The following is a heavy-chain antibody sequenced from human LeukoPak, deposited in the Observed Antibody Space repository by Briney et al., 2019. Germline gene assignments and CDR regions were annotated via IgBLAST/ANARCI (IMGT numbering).Heavy chain of an antibody. CDR1: GFTFRSCS. CDR3: ARYSDTGYSSSWYSTPFDY. Sequence: GGSLRLSCAASGFTFRSCSLKWGRQAPGKGLEWVSSISSSSYIYYADSVKGRFTISRDNAKNLLYLQMNSLRAEDTAVYYCARYSDTGYSSSWYSTPFDYWGQGTLVTVSS. CDR2: ISSSSYI. D-gene: IGHD6-13*01. J-gene: IGHJ4*02. V-gene: IGHV3-21*06.